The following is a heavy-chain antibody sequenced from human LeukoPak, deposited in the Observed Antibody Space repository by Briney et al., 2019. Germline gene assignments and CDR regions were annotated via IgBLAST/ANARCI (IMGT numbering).Heavy chain of an antibody. CDR2: ISFDGSNK. CDR3: ARAGGTAGSNWYFDL. V-gene: IGHV3-30*03. J-gene: IGHJ2*01. Sequence: GGSLRLSCAASGFTFSSYAMHWVRQAPGKGLEWVAVISFDGSNKYYADSVKGRFTISRDNSKNTLYLQMNSLRAEDTAVYYCARAGGTAGSNWYFDLWGRGTLVTVSS. CDR1: GFTFSSYA. D-gene: IGHD6-13*01.